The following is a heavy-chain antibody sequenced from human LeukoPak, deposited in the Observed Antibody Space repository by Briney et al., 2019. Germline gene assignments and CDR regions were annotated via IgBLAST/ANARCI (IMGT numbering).Heavy chain of an antibody. V-gene: IGHV1-8*01. D-gene: IGHD5-18*01. Sequence: ASVKVSCKASGYTFTSYDINWVRQATGQGLEWMGWMNPNSGNTGYAQKFQGRVTMTRNTSISTAYMELSSLRSEDTAVYYCARAAIVVDTISYYYGMDVWGQGTTVTVSS. J-gene: IGHJ6*02. CDR3: ARAAIVVDTISYYYGMDV. CDR2: MNPNSGNT. CDR1: GYTFTSYD.